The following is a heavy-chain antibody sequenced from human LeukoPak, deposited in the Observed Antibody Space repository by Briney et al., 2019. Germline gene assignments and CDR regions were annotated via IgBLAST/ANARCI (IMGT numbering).Heavy chain of an antibody. D-gene: IGHD3-22*01. J-gene: IGHJ4*02. CDR2: IYYSGST. Sequence: SETLSLTCTVSGGSISSGDYYWRWLRQPPGKGLEWIGYIYYSGSTYYNPSLKSRVTISVDTSKNQFSLKLSSVTAADTAVYYCARVGSPTNYYDSSGYYQYFDYWGQGTLVTVSS. V-gene: IGHV4-30-4*08. CDR3: ARVGSPTNYYDSSGYYQYFDY. CDR1: GGSISSGDYY.